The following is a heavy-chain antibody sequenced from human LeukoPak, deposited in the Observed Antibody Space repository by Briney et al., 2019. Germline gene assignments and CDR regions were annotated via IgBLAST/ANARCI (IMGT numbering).Heavy chain of an antibody. CDR2: ISGSSSYI. D-gene: IGHD3-3*01. CDR3: ARSSILEWLPYYYYYMDV. V-gene: IGHV3-21*01. CDR1: GFTFSSYS. Sequence: GGSLRLSCAASGFTFSSYSMNWVRQAPGKGLEWVSSISGSSSYIYYADSVKGRFTISRDNAKTSLYLQMNSLRAEDTAVYYCARSSILEWLPYYYYYMDVWGKGTTVTVSS. J-gene: IGHJ6*03.